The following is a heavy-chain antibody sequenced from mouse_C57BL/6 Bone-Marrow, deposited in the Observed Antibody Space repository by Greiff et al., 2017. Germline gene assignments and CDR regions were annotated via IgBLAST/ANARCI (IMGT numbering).Heavy chain of an antibody. CDR1: GFTFSSYG. CDR2: ISSGGSYN. CDR3: ARRGYGNCWFAF. Sequence: DVKLVESGGDLVKPGGSLKLSCAASGFTFSSYGMSWVRQTPDKRLEWVATISSGGSYNYYPDSVKGRFTFSRDNGRNTLCLQMSSLKSENTAMYYCARRGYGNCWFAFWGQGTLVTVSA. V-gene: IGHV5-6*02. D-gene: IGHD2-10*02. J-gene: IGHJ3*01.